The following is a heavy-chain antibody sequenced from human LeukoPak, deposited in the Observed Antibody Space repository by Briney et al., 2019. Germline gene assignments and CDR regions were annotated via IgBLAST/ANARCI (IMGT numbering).Heavy chain of an antibody. J-gene: IGHJ4*02. V-gene: IGHV3-7*01. D-gene: IGHD3-9*01. CDR1: GFTFSSYW. CDR2: IKQDGSEK. CDR3: AIDLYDILTGSFFDY. Sequence: GGSLRLSCAASGFTFSSYWMSWVRQAPGKGLEWVANIKQDGSEKYYVDSVKGRFTISRDNAKNSLYLQMNSLRAEDTAVYYGAIDLYDILTGSFFDYWGQGTLVTVSS.